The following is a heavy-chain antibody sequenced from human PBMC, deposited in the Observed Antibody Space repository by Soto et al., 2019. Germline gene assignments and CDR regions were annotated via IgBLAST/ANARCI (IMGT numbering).Heavy chain of an antibody. J-gene: IGHJ5*02. V-gene: IGHV1-69*13. CDR3: ARFEGAGILRNWFDP. Sequence: SVKVSCKASGGTFSSYAISWVRQAPGQGLEWMGGIIPIFGTANYAQKFQGRVTITADESTSTAYMELSSLRSEDTAVYYCARFEGAGILRNWFDPWGQGTLVTVSS. CDR1: GGTFSSYA. D-gene: IGHD2-15*01. CDR2: IIPIFGTA.